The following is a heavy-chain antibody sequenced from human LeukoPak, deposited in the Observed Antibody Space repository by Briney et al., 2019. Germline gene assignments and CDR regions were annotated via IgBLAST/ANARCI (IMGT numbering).Heavy chain of an antibody. CDR2: INHSGST. CDR3: ARGGSTFGVDP. D-gene: IGHD3-16*01. J-gene: IGHJ5*02. CDR1: GGSFSGYY. V-gene: IGHV4-34*01. Sequence: SETPALNWAVYGGSFSGYYWGWIRQPPGKGLEWIGEINHSGSTNYNPSLKSRVTISVDTSKNQFSLKLSSVTAADTAVYYCARGGSTFGVDPWGQGTLVTVSS.